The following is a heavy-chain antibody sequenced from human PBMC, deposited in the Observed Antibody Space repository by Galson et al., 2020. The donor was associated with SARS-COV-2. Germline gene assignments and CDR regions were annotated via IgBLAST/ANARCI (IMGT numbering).Heavy chain of an antibody. CDR2: ISTSNGNT. D-gene: IGHD3-22*01. CDR3: ARGGLCVITYCYIFDY. CDR1: GYTFTNYA. J-gene: IGHJ4*02. Sequence: ASVKVSCKASGYTFTNYAINWVRQAPGQGLEWMGWISTSNGNTNYAQKFQGRVAMTTDTSTGTAYMDLRSLRSDDTAVYYCARGGLCVITYCYIFDYWGQGTLVTVSS. V-gene: IGHV1-18*01.